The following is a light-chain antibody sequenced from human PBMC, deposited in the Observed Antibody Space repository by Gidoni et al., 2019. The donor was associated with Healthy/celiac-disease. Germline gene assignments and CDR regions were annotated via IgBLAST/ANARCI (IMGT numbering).Light chain of an antibody. Sequence: EIVLTQSPGTLSLSPGERATLSCRASQSVISSYVAWYQQKPGQAPRLLIYCASSRATGIPDRFSGSGSGTDFTLTISRLEPEDFAVYYCQQYGSSPRTFGQGTKVEIK. CDR1: QSVISSY. CDR3: QQYGSSPRT. V-gene: IGKV3-20*01. J-gene: IGKJ1*01. CDR2: CAS.